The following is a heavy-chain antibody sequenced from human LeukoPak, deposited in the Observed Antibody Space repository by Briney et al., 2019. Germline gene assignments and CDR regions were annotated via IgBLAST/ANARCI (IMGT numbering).Heavy chain of an antibody. Sequence: GGSLRLSCAASGFTFSSYSMNWVRQAPGKGLEWISYISDSGSFIDYADSVKGRFTISRDNAKNSLYLQMNSLRPEDTAVYYCARDRIYSSSWPIKYYYYMDVWGKGTTVTVSS. CDR1: GFTFSSYS. J-gene: IGHJ6*03. CDR3: ARDRIYSSSWPIKYYYYMDV. D-gene: IGHD6-13*01. V-gene: IGHV3-21*05. CDR2: ISDSGSFI.